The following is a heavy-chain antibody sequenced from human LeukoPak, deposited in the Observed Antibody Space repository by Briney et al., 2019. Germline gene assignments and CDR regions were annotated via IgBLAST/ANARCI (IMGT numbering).Heavy chain of an antibody. D-gene: IGHD2-8*01. Sequence: SETLSLTCTVSGVSVSSGTYYWSWIRQPPGKGLEWIGYIYYSGSTNYNPSLKSRVTASVDTSKNQCSLKLNSVTTADTAVYYCTRSTNLEAFDIWGQGTMVTVSS. CDR2: IYYSGST. V-gene: IGHV4-61*01. J-gene: IGHJ3*02. CDR1: GVSVSSGTYY. CDR3: TRSTNLEAFDI.